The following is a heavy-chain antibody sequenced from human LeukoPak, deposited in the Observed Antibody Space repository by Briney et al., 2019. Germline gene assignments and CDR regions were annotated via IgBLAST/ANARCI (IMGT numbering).Heavy chain of an antibody. J-gene: IGHJ3*02. V-gene: IGHV3-21*01. CDR1: GFTFSSYS. CDR2: ISSSSSYI. Sequence: GGSLRLSCAASGFTFSSYSMNWVRQAPGKGLEWVSSISSSSSYIYYADSVKGRFTISRDNAKNSLYLQMNSLRAEDTAVYYXXXXXXXGLVYDAFDIWGQGTMVTVSS. CDR3: XXXXXXGLVYDAFDI.